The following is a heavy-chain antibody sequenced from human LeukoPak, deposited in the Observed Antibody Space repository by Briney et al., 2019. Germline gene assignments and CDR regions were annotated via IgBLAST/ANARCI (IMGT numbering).Heavy chain of an antibody. Sequence: PGGSLTLSCAGSAFTFSSYWMSWVRQAPGKGLEGVANIRQDGSEKYYVDSVKGRFTISRDNAKNSLYLQMNSLRAEDTAVYYCARDGRIVGATLDYWGQGTLVTASS. CDR1: AFTFSSYW. CDR2: IRQDGSEK. J-gene: IGHJ4*02. D-gene: IGHD1-26*01. CDR3: ARDGRIVGATLDY. V-gene: IGHV3-7*01.